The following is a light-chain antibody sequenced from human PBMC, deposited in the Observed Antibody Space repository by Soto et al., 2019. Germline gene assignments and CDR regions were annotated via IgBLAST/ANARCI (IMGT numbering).Light chain of an antibody. CDR2: DVI. Sequence: QSVLTQPASVSGSPGQSITISCTGTSSDVGGYKYVSWYQHHPGKAPKLLIYDVINRPSGVSNRFSGSKSDNTASLTISGLQPEDEADYYCSSYTTSNTRQIVFGTGTKLTFL. J-gene: IGLJ1*01. V-gene: IGLV2-14*03. CDR3: SSYTTSNTRQIV. CDR1: SSDVGGYKY.